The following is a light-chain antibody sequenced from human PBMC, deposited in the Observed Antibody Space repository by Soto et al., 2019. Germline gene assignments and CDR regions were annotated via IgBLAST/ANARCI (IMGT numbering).Light chain of an antibody. CDR3: QHFNSYQWT. Sequence: DIQMTQSPSTLSAFVGDRVTITCRASQTVSGWLAWYQQRPGKAPKLLIYAASSLESGVPSRFSGSGSGTEFTLTISSLQPDDSATYHCQHFNSYQWTFGQGTKVEIK. J-gene: IGKJ1*01. V-gene: IGKV1-5*01. CDR2: AAS. CDR1: QTVSGW.